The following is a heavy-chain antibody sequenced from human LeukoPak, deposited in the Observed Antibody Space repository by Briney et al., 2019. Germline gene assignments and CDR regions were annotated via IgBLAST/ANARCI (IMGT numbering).Heavy chain of an antibody. CDR3: VSSGGSWSFDY. D-gene: IGHD2-15*01. CDR2: IWFDGRNK. CDR1: GFTFSSYG. Sequence: GRSLRLSCVASGFTFSSYGMHWVRQAPGKGLEWVAVIWFDGRNKYYADSVKGRFTISRDNSKNTLYLQMNSLRAEDTAVYYCVSSGGSWSFDYWGQGTLVTVSS. V-gene: IGHV3-30*19. J-gene: IGHJ4*02.